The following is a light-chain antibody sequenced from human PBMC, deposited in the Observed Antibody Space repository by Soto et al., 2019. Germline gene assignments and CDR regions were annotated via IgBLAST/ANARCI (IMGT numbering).Light chain of an antibody. J-gene: IGLJ1*01. Sequence: SVLTQPASVSGSPGQSITISCTGTSSDFGSYNLVSWYQQHPGKAPKLMIYEVSKRPSGVSNRFSGSKSGNTASLTISGLQAEDEADYYCCSYAGSSTSYVFGTGTKVTVL. V-gene: IGLV2-23*02. CDR2: EVS. CDR1: SSDFGSYNL. CDR3: CSYAGSSTSYV.